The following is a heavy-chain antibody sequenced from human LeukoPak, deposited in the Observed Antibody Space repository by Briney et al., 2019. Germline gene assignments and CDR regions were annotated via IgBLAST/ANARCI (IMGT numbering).Heavy chain of an antibody. CDR3: AREWSSPDY. V-gene: IGHV3-21*01. CDR2: ISSSSTYM. Sequence: GGSLRLSCAASGFTFSSYSMNWVRQAPGKGLEWVSSISSSSTYMYYADSVKGRFTISRDNAKNSLDLQMNSLRAEDTAVYYCAREWSSPDYWGQGTLVTVSS. D-gene: IGHD2-15*01. CDR1: GFTFSSYS. J-gene: IGHJ4*02.